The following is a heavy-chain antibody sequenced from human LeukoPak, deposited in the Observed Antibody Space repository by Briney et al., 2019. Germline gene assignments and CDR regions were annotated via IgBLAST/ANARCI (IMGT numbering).Heavy chain of an antibody. CDR2: ISGSGGST. CDR1: GFTFSSYA. J-gene: IGHJ4*02. V-gene: IGHV3-23*01. CDR3: AKPSLLYGYCSGGSCYESPFDY. Sequence: PGGSLRLSCAASGFTFSSYAMSWVRQAPGKGLEWVSAISGSGGSTYYADSVKGRFTISRDNSKNTLYLQMNSLRAEDTAVYYCAKPSLLYGYCSGGSCYESPFDYWGQRTLVTVSS. D-gene: IGHD2-15*01.